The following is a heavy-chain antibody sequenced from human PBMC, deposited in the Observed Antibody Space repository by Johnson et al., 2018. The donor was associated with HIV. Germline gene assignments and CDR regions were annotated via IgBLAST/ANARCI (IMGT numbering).Heavy chain of an antibody. CDR2: IKQDGSEK. CDR3: ARDVTAGNDAFDI. D-gene: IGHD1-1*01. V-gene: IGHV3-7*01. CDR1: GFPFRSYT. J-gene: IGHJ3*02. Sequence: VQLVESGGGVVQPGRSLRLSCAASGFPFRSYTVHWVRQAPGKGLEWVANIKQDGSEKQYVDSVKGRFTISRDNAKNSLYLQMNSLRAEDTAVYYCARDVTAGNDAFDIWGQGTRVTVSS.